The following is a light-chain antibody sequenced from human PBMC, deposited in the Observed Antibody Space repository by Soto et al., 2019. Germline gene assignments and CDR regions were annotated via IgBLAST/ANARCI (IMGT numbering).Light chain of an antibody. Sequence: EIVLTQSPATLSLSPGERATLSCRASQDVSSYLAWYQQKTGQAPRLLIYDASNRATGIPGRFSGSGSGTDFTLSISSLEPEDFAVYYCQQRSSWPRFTFGPGTKVDLK. CDR1: QDVSSY. J-gene: IGKJ3*01. CDR2: DAS. V-gene: IGKV3-11*01. CDR3: QQRSSWPRFT.